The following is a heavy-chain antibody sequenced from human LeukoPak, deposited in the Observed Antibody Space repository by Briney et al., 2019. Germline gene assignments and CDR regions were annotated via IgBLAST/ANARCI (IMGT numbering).Heavy chain of an antibody. CDR2: IIPIFGTA. V-gene: IGHV1-69*05. Sequence: ASVKVSCKASGGTFSSYAISWVRQAPGQGLEWMGRIIPIFGTANYAQKFQGRVTITTDESTSTAYMELSSLRSEDTAVYYCARDRVDTAMDGYYYYYMDVWGKGTTVTVSS. CDR3: ARDRVDTAMDGYYYYYMDV. J-gene: IGHJ6*03. CDR1: GGTFSSYA. D-gene: IGHD5-18*01.